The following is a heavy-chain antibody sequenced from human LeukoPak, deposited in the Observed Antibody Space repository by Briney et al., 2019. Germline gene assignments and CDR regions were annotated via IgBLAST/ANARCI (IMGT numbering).Heavy chain of an antibody. V-gene: IGHV3-33*01. J-gene: IGHJ4*02. CDR3: ASWRGGDYPLDY. CDR1: GFTFSSYG. CDR2: IWYDGSNK. Sequence: PGRSLRLSCAASGFTFSSYGMHWVRQAPGKGLEWVAVIWYDGSNKYYADSVKGRFTISRDNSKNTLYLQMNSLRAEDTAVYYCASWRGGDYPLDYWGQGTQVTVSS. D-gene: IGHD3-16*01.